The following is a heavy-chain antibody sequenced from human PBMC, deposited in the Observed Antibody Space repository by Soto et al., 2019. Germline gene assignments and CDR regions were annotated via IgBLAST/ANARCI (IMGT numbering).Heavy chain of an antibody. Sequence: GGSLRLSCAASGFTFSSYAMHWVRQAPGKGLEWVSITSSSENTIYYAESVKGRFTISRDNGRNSLSLQMDSLRVEDTAVYYCVRDHSGLKDFDYWGQGTLVTVSS. D-gene: IGHD1-1*01. CDR2: TSSSENTI. CDR1: GFTFSSYA. V-gene: IGHV3-48*01. CDR3: VRDHSGLKDFDY. J-gene: IGHJ4*02.